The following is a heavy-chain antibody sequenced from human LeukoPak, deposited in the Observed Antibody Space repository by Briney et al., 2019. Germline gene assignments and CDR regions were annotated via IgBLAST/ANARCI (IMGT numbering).Heavy chain of an antibody. CDR1: GLTFSNYE. Sequence: GGSLRLSCAASGLTFSNYEMNWFRKAPGKGLVWVSRINSDGSSTSYADSVKGRFTISRDNAKNTLYLQMNSLRAEDTAVYYCARDPGDGYNPDYWGQGTLVTVSS. V-gene: IGHV3-74*01. CDR3: ARDPGDGYNPDY. D-gene: IGHD5-24*01. J-gene: IGHJ4*02. CDR2: INSDGSST.